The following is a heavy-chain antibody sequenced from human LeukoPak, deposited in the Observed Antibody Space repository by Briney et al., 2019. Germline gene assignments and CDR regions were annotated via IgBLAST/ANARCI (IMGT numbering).Heavy chain of an antibody. CDR3: ARDRPVYSSGYFDL. Sequence: SETLSLTCTVSGGSISSYYWSWIRQPAGKGLGWIGRIYTSGSTNYNPSLKSRVTISVDKSKNQFSLKLSSVTAADTAVYYCARDRPVYSSGYFDLWGRGTLVTVSS. J-gene: IGHJ2*01. CDR2: IYTSGST. V-gene: IGHV4-4*07. D-gene: IGHD6-19*01. CDR1: GGSISSYY.